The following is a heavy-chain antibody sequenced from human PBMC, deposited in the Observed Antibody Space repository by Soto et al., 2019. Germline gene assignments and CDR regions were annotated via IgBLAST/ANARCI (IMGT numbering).Heavy chain of an antibody. Sequence: GGSLRLSCAASGFTFSSYSMSWVRQAPGKGLEWVSGFRTGGDDGTTYYADSVKGRFTISRDNSKNTLFLQMNSLRVEDTAIYYCAKKVNSGPGSQYFDYWGQGTLVTVSS. CDR2: FRTGGDDGTT. J-gene: IGHJ4*02. D-gene: IGHD3-10*01. CDR3: AKKVNSGPGSQYFDY. CDR1: GFTFSSYS. V-gene: IGHV3-23*01.